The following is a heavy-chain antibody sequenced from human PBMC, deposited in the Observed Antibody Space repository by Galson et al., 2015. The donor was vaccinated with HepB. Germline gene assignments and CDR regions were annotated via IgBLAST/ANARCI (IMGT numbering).Heavy chain of an antibody. CDR2: IVVGSGNT. D-gene: IGHD3-3*01. CDR1: GFTFTSSA. CDR3: AAEPRLRFLEWSPYSFDY. V-gene: IGHV1-58*01. J-gene: IGHJ4*02. Sequence: SVKVSCKASGFTFTSSAVQWVRQARGQGLEWLGWIVVGSGNTNYAQKFQERVTITRDMSTSTAYMELSSLRSEDTAVYYCAAEPRLRFLEWSPYSFDYWGQGTLVTVSS.